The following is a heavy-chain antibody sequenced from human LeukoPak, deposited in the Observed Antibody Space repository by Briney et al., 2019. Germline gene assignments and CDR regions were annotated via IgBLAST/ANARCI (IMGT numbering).Heavy chain of an antibody. CDR2: INPSGGST. D-gene: IGHD4-17*01. J-gene: IGHJ4*02. CDR3: VITVTNFDY. Sequence: ASVKVSCKASGYTFTSYYMHWVRQAPGQGLEWMGIINPSGGSTSYAQKFQGRVTTTRDTSTSNVYMELSSLRSEDTAVYYCVITVTNFDYWGQGTLVTVSS. CDR1: GYTFTSYY. V-gene: IGHV1-46*01.